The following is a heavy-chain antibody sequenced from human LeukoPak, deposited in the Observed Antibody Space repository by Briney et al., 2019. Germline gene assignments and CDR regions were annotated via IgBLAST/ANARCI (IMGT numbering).Heavy chain of an antibody. CDR2: ISATRDIT. V-gene: IGHV3-48*01. Sequence: GGSLRLSCAAFGFNYSSYTMNWVRQAPGMGLEWLSYISATRDITYYADSVKGRYTISRDNAKNSLYLQMNNLRAEDTAVYYCAKYCSGGSCYSLDYWGQGTLVTVSS. J-gene: IGHJ4*02. CDR1: GFNYSSYT. D-gene: IGHD2-15*01. CDR3: AKYCSGGSCYSLDY.